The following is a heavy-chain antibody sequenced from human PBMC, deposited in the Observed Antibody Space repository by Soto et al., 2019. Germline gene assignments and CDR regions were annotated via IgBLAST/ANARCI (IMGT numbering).Heavy chain of an antibody. CDR3: AKDGGSNYYDSSGTLIDC. D-gene: IGHD3-22*01. CDR1: GFTFSSYG. V-gene: IGHV3-30*18. J-gene: IGHJ4*02. Sequence: PGGSLRLSCAASGFTFSSYGIHWVRQAPGKGLEWVAVISYDGSNKYYADSVKGRFTISRDNSKNTLYLQMNSLRAEDTAVYYCAKDGGSNYYDSSGTLIDCWGQGTLVTVSS. CDR2: ISYDGSNK.